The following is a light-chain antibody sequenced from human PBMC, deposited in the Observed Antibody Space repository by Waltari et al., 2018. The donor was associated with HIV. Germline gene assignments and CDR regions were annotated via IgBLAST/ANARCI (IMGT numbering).Light chain of an antibody. J-gene: IGLJ3*02. Sequence: YVLTQPPSVSVAPNQTATVACIGENIGVRDVHWYRQRSGQAPEVGIHDERDRAQGIPGRITGSNSGDMATLTIASVEAGDEAVYYCQVWGATNDWVFGGGTKVTVL. V-gene: IGLV3-21*02. CDR2: DER. CDR1: NIGVRD. CDR3: QVWGATNDWV.